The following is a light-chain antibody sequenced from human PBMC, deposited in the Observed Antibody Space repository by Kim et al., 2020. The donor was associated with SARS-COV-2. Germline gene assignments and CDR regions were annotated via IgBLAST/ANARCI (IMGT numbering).Light chain of an antibody. CDR2: SNN. J-gene: IGLJ1*01. CDR1: RSNIGSNT. V-gene: IGLV1-44*01. Sequence: RVTISCSGSRSNIGSNTVNWYQQLPRTAPKLLIYSNNQRPSGVPDRFSGSKSGTSASLAISGLQSEDESDYYCAAWDDSLNGLYVFGTGTKVTVL. CDR3: AAWDDSLNGLYV.